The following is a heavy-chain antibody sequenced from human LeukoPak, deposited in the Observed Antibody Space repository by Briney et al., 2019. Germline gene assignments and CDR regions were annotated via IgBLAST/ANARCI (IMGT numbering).Heavy chain of an antibody. CDR3: ARIRGGKVDAFDI. V-gene: IGHV4-59*08. J-gene: IGHJ3*02. CDR1: GASINSYY. CDR2: IYYSGST. D-gene: IGHD4-23*01. Sequence: SETLSLTCTVSGASINSYYWSWIRQPPGKGLEWIGYIYYSGSTNYNPSLKSRVTISVDTSKNQFSLKLSSVTAADTAVYYCARIRGGKVDAFDIWGQGTMVTVSS.